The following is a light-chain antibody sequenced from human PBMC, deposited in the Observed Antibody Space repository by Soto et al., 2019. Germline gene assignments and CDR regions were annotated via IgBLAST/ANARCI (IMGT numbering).Light chain of an antibody. J-gene: IGKJ4*01. CDR3: KQYYTTPLT. Sequence: DIVMTQSPDSLAVSLGERATINCKSSQSVLYNSNNKNYLAWYQQKPGQPPRLLIYWTNTRESGAHDRFSGSGSGTDFTLTIRSLQAEDVAVYYCKQYYTTPLTFGGGTKVDIK. CDR2: WTN. V-gene: IGKV4-1*01. CDR1: QSVLYNSNNKNY.